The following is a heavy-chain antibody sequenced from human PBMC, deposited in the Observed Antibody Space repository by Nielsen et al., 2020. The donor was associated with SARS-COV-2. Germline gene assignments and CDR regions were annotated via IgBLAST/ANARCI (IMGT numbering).Heavy chain of an antibody. CDR3: TTDPAPRGFCY. Sequence: GESLKISCVVSGFTFSNAWMSWVRQAPGKGLEWVGRIKSRPDGGTTDFAAPVKDRFTISRDDSQNTLYLQMNSLKTEDTAFYYCTTDPAPRGFCYWGQGTLVTVSS. V-gene: IGHV3-15*01. J-gene: IGHJ4*02. CDR2: IKSRPDGGTT. D-gene: IGHD3-3*01. CDR1: GFTFSNAW.